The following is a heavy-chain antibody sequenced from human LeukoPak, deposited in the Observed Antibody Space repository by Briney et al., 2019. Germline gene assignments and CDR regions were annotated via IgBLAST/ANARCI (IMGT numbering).Heavy chain of an antibody. V-gene: IGHV3-48*03. CDR2: ISSSGMTK. CDR1: GFPFSSYE. CDR3: ARVWMIIGEYYDY. J-gene: IGHJ4*02. D-gene: IGHD3-22*01. Sequence: GGSLRLSCAASGFPFSSYEMNWVRQAPGQELEWVSYISSSGMTKYCAVYVKGRFTISRDNAKNSLYLQMNSLRAEDTAVYYCARVWMIIGEYYDYWGQGTLVTVSS.